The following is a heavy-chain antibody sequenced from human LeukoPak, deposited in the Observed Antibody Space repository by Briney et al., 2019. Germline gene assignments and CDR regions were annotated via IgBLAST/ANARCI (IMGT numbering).Heavy chain of an antibody. D-gene: IGHD6-13*01. J-gene: IGHJ4*02. CDR2: IYHSGST. V-gene: IGHV4-38-2*02. CDR3: ARERRYSSRFDY. CDR1: SYSISSGYY. Sequence: SETLSLTCTVSSYSISSGYYWGWIRQPPGKGLEWIGSIYHSGSTYYNPSLKSRVTISVDTSKNQFSLKLSSVTAADTAVYYCARERRYSSRFDYWGQGTLVTVSS.